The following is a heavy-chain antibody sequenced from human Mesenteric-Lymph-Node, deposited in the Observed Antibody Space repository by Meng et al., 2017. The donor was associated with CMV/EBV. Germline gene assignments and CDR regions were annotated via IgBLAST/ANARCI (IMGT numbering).Heavy chain of an antibody. CDR3: AREDYFGSGSLDL. D-gene: IGHD3-10*01. Sequence: GGSLRLSCAASGFSFSDYAMHWVRQAPGKGLEWLALIQHDGSYKYYVDSVKGRFTTSRDNAQNTLYLQMNSLTAEDTAVYYCAREDYFGSGSLDLWGQGTLVTVSS. CDR2: IQHDGSYK. V-gene: IGHV3-30*02. J-gene: IGHJ5*02. CDR1: GFSFSDYA.